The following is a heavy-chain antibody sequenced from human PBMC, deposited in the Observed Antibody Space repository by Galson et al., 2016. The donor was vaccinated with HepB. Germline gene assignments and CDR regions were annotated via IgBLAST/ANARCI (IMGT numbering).Heavy chain of an antibody. CDR3: AREDNTTPTSLDY. J-gene: IGHJ4*02. CDR2: ISYDGSNA. V-gene: IGHV3-30-3*01. Sequence: SLRLSCAASGFIFNNYAIHWVRQAPGKGLEWVGVISYDGSNAYFVDSVRGRFTISRDSSRNTLYLQMNSLRPEDTALYYCAREDNTTPTSLDYWGQGTLVTVSS. D-gene: IGHD1-1*01. CDR1: GFIFNNYA.